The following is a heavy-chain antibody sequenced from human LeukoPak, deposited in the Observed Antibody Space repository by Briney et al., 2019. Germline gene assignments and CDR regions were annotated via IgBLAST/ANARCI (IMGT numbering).Heavy chain of an antibody. Sequence: SETLSLTCTVSGGSISSYYWSWLRQPAGKGLEWIGRIYTSGSTNYNPSLKSRVTMSVDTSKNQFSLKLSSVTAADTAVYYCARVAHHYGDYSYAFDIWGQGTMVTVSS. J-gene: IGHJ3*02. CDR2: IYTSGST. CDR3: ARVAHHYGDYSYAFDI. D-gene: IGHD4-17*01. CDR1: GGSISSYY. V-gene: IGHV4-4*07.